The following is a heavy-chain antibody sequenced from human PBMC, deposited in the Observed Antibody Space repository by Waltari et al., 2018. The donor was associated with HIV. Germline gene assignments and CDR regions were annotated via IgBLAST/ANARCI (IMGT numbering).Heavy chain of an antibody. CDR1: DFISTTYS. J-gene: IGHJ6*02. CDR2: ITSSSSTI. D-gene: IGHD2-15*01. Sequence: EVQLVSSAGALVPTAGALRVCGAGSDFISTTYSMNGVRQAPGKGLEWISYITSSSSTIYYADSVKGRFTISRDNAKNSLYLQMNSLRAEDTAVYYCARLMVVAGTPYYGLDVWGQGTTVTVSS. CDR3: ARLMVVAGTPYYGLDV. V-gene: IGHV3-48*01.